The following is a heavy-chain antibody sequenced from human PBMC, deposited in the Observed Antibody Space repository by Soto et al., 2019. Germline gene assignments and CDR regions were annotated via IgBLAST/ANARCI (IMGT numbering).Heavy chain of an antibody. Sequence: PGGSRRLSCAASGVTFSSYAMTWVRQAPGKGLEWVSGISGSGATTSYADSVKGRFTVSRDNSKNTLYLQMNSLRVEDTAVYYCAKLRYFDWSSYNWFEYWGQGT. CDR3: AKLRYFDWSSYNWFEY. J-gene: IGHJ5*01. CDR2: ISGSGATT. CDR1: GVTFSSYA. D-gene: IGHD3-9*01. V-gene: IGHV3-23*01.